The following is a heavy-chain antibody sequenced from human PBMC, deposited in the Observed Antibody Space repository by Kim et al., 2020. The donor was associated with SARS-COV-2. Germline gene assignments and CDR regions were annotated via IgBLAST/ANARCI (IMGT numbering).Heavy chain of an antibody. V-gene: IGHV5-51*01. Sequence: GESLKISCQGSGYSFTNYWMGWVRQMPGKGLEWMGIIYPGDSDTRYSPSFQGQVTISVDKSISTAYLQWSSLKASDTAMFYCARLSVAGTILTFFDYWGQGALVTVSS. J-gene: IGHJ4*02. CDR1: GYSFTNYW. CDR2: IYPGDSDT. D-gene: IGHD6-19*01. CDR3: ARLSVAGTILTFFDY.